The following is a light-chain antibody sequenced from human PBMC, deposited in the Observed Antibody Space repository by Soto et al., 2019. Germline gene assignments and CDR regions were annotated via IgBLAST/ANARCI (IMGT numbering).Light chain of an antibody. CDR1: QSVSRY. Sequence: EIVLTQSPATLSVSPGERATLSCRASQSVSRYLAWYQQKPGQAPSLLIYDASNRATGIPARFSGSWSGTDFTLTISSLEPEDFAVYYCQQRSNWPLTFGGGTKVEIK. V-gene: IGKV3-11*01. J-gene: IGKJ4*01. CDR2: DAS. CDR3: QQRSNWPLT.